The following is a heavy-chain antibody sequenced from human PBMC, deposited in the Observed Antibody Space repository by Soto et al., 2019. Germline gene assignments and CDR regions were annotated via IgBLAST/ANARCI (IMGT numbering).Heavy chain of an antibody. J-gene: IGHJ4*02. D-gene: IGHD6-6*01. Sequence: ASETLSLTCTVSGDSVSSSSYFWGWIRQPPGKGLECIGSIYYSGSTYYNPSLKSRVTISVDTSKNQFSLKLSSVTAADTAVYFCARQSSTSLASRYFDYWGQGTLVTVSS. CDR3: ARQSSTSLASRYFDY. CDR2: IYYSGST. CDR1: GDSVSSSSYF. V-gene: IGHV4-39*01.